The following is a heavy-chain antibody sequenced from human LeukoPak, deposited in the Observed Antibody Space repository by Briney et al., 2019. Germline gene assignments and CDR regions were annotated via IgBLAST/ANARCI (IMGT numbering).Heavy chain of an antibody. CDR2: ISYDGSNK. J-gene: IGHJ4*02. CDR3: AKDFTVPAAGRIFDY. CDR1: GFTFSSYW. D-gene: IGHD2-2*01. V-gene: IGHV3-30*18. Sequence: GGSLRLSCAASGFTFSSYWMSWVRQAPGKGLEWVAVISYDGSNKYYADSVKGRFTISRDNSKNTLYLQMNSLRAEDTAVYYCAKDFTVPAAGRIFDYWGQGTLVTVSS.